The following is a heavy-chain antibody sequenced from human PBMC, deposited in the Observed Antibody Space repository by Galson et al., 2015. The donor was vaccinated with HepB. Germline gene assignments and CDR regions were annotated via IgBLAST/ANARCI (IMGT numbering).Heavy chain of an antibody. CDR1: GFTFSSYA. CDR3: AKGLGYDSRGGDY. V-gene: IGHV3-23*01. Sequence: LRLSCAASGFTFSSYAMNWVRQAPGKGLEWVSAISGSGGSTYYADSVKGRFTISRDNSENTLYLQMNSLRAEDTAVYYCAKGLGYDSRGGDYWGQGTLVTVSS. J-gene: IGHJ4*02. CDR2: ISGSGGST. D-gene: IGHD3-22*01.